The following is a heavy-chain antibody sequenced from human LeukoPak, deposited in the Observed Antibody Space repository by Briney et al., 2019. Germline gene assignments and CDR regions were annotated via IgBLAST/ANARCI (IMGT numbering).Heavy chain of an antibody. CDR1: GGTFSSYA. V-gene: IGHV1-69*13. Sequence: ASVKVSCKASGGTFSSYAISWVRQAPGRGLEWMGGIIPIFGTANYAQKFQGRVTITADESTSTAYMELSSLRSEDTAVYYCARGFSIATNFEYYFDYWGQGTLVTVSS. J-gene: IGHJ4*02. CDR2: IIPIFGTA. CDR3: ARGFSIATNFEYYFDY. D-gene: IGHD6-6*01.